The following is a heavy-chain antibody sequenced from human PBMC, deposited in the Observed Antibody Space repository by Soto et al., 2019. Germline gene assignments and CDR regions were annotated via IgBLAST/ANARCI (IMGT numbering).Heavy chain of an antibody. D-gene: IGHD3-22*01. J-gene: IGHJ2*01. V-gene: IGHV1-69*01. CDR2: IIPIFGTA. CDR1: GGTFSSYA. CDR3: ARLSSGLYWYFDL. Sequence: QVQLVQSGAEVKKTGSSVKVSCKASGGTFSSYAISWVRQAPGQGLEWMGGIIPIFGTAHYAQKFQGRVTITADESTSTAYMELSSLRSEDTAVYYCARLSSGLYWYFDLWGRGTLVTVSS.